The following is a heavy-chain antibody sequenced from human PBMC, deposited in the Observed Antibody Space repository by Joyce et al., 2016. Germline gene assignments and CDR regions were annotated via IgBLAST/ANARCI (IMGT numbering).Heavy chain of an antibody. D-gene: IGHD2/OR15-2a*01. Sequence: QVVLVESGGGVVQPGMSLRLSCAASGFTFSNFGMHWVRQTPGKGLDWVAVISYDGNSEHYADSVRGRFTVSRDTSRNTVSLQMNSLRPEDAGVYFCVRGGFTEYPPLEVFWGQGTRVTVSS. J-gene: IGHJ4*02. V-gene: IGHV3-33*01. CDR2: ISYDGNSE. CDR3: VRGGFTEYPPLEVF. CDR1: GFTFSNFG.